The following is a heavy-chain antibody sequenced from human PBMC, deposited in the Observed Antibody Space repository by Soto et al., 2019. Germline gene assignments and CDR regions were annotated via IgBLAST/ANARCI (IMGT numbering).Heavy chain of an antibody. CDR1: GGSFSGYY. J-gene: IGHJ3*01. D-gene: IGHD2-21*01. CDR3: ARGRGDXXXXXXXX. V-gene: IGHV4-34*01. Sequence: QVQLQQWGAGLLKPSETLSLTCAVYGGSFSGYYWSWIRQPPGKGLEWIGEINHSGSTNYNPSLKSRVTISVXXXXXXXXXXLSSVXXXXXXXXXXARGRGDXXXXXXXXWGQ. CDR2: INHSGST.